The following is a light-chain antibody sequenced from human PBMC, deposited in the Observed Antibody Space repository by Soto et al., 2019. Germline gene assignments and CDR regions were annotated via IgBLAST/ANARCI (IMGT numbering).Light chain of an antibody. CDR3: QQYNSYSPT. CDR1: QSISSW. CDR2: DAS. V-gene: IGKV1-5*01. J-gene: IGKJ1*01. Sequence: DIQMTQSPSSVSASVGDTVTITCRASQSISSWLAWYQQKPGKAPKLLIYDASSLESGVPSRFSGSGSGTEFTLTISSLQPDDFATYYCQQYNSYSPTFGQGTKVDIK.